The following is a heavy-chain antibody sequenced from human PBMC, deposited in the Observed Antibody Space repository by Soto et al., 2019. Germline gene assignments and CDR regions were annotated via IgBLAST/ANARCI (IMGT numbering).Heavy chain of an antibody. Sequence: GGSLRLSCAASGFTFSSFAMSWVRQAPGKGLDWVSAISGSGGSTYSADSVKGRFTISRDNSKNTLYLQMSSLRAEDTAVYYCARGFSAGKGSPPGFWGQGSLVTVSS. J-gene: IGHJ4*02. D-gene: IGHD6-13*01. V-gene: IGHV3-23*01. CDR1: GFTFSSFA. CDR3: ARGFSAGKGSPPGF. CDR2: ISGSGGST.